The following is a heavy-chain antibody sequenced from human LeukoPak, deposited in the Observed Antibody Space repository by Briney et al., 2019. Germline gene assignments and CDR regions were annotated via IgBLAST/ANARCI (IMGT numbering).Heavy chain of an antibody. CDR2: IHHSGGT. Sequence: SETLSLTCTVSGHSISSGYYWGWIRQPPGKGLEWIGSIHHSGGTYYDPSLKKRVTISVDTSKDQFSLKQSSVTAADTAVYYCARAPYYYDSSGYYTFGSWFDPWGQGTLVTVSS. D-gene: IGHD3-22*01. CDR1: GHSISSGYY. V-gene: IGHV4-38-2*02. CDR3: ARAPYYYDSSGYYTFGSWFDP. J-gene: IGHJ5*02.